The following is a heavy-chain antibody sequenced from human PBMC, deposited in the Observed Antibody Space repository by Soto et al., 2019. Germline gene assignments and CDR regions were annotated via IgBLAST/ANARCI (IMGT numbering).Heavy chain of an antibody. J-gene: IGHJ4*02. CDR3: ARSTTVTIFDY. V-gene: IGHV1-3*01. CDR1: GYTFTSYA. Sequence: GASVKVSCKASGYTFTSYAMHWVRQAPGQRLEWMGWINAGNGNTKYSQKFQGRVTITRDTSASTAYMELSSLRSEDTAVYYCARSTTVTIFDYWGQGTMVSVSS. CDR2: INAGNGNT. D-gene: IGHD4-17*01.